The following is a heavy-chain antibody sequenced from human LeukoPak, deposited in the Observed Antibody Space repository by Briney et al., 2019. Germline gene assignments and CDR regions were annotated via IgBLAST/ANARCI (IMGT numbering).Heavy chain of an antibody. CDR1: GFTFSSYA. J-gene: IGHJ4*02. CDR2: IRYDGSNK. CDR3: AKESQLSYSGTFYIDY. D-gene: IGHD1-26*01. Sequence: GGSLRLSCTASGFTFSSYAFHWVRQAPGRGLEWVAFIRYDGSNKCYADSVTGRFTVSRDSSANTLYLQMNSLTAEDTAVYYCAKESQLSYSGTFYIDYWGQGTLVTVSS. V-gene: IGHV3-30*02.